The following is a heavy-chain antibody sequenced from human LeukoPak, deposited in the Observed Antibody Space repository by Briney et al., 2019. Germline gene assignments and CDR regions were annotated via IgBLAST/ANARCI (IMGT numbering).Heavy chain of an antibody. CDR3: ARSSPEVGPSYHYFYMDV. D-gene: IGHD3-10*01. Sequence: SETLSLTCTVSGGSVTSYYWNWIRQPAGKGLEWIGRFYTSGSTDYDTSLKSRVTISVDKSKNQFSLRLSSVTAADSAVYYCARSSPEVGPSYHYFYMDVWGKGTTVIVSS. CDR1: GGSVTSYY. V-gene: IGHV4-4*07. J-gene: IGHJ6*03. CDR2: FYTSGST.